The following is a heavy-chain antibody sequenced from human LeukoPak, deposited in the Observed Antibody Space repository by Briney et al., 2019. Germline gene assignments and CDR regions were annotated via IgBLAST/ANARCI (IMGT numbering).Heavy chain of an antibody. CDR3: ARPRGFGN. D-gene: IGHD3-10*01. Sequence: LRLSCTASGFTFGDYAMSWIRQPPGKGLEWIGEINHSGSTNYNPSLKSRVTISVDTSKNQFSLKLSSVTAADTAVYYCARPRGFGNWGQGTLVTVSS. J-gene: IGHJ4*02. V-gene: IGHV4-34*01. CDR1: GFTFGDYA. CDR2: INHSGST.